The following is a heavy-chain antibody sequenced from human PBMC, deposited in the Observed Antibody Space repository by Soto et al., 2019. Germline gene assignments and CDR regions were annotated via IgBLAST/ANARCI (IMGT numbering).Heavy chain of an antibody. V-gene: IGHV4-39*01. D-gene: IGHD2-2*01. CDR3: PRHPLRICSTTSCYPAGGRFDY. J-gene: IGHJ4*02. Sequence: QMQLQESGPGLVKPSETLSLTCTVSGSSVSSNNYYWAFIRQPPGKGLEWIGSVYNSGRTYSNPSLKSRLLVALATPKNQLSLSRRSVTAADTAVYYCPRHPLRICSTTSCYPAGGRFDYWGQGTLVTVSS. CDR2: VYNSGRT. CDR1: GSSVSSNNYY.